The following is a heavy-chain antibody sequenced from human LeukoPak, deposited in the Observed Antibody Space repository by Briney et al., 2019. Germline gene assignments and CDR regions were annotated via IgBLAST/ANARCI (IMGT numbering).Heavy chain of an antibody. J-gene: IGHJ5*02. V-gene: IGHV4-4*07. D-gene: IGHD3-22*01. CDR1: GGSISSYY. CDR3: ARVISTYYYDSSSYYKWFDP. CDR2: IYTSGST. Sequence: SQTLSLTCTVSGGSISSYYWSWIRQPAGKGLEWIGRIYTSGSTNYNPSLKSRVTMSVDTSKDQFSLKLSSVTAADTAVYYCARVISTYYYDSSSYYKWFDPWGQGTLVTVSS.